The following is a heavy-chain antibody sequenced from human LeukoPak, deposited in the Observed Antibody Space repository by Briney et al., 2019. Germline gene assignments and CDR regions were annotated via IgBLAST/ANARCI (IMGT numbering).Heavy chain of an antibody. Sequence: GGSLRLSCAASGFTFSTYSMSWVRQAPGKGLEWVAYISSGSSNIFYSDSVKGRFTTSRDNDTNSLYLQMNSLRAEATAVYCCARSTGSWYSYWGQGSLVTVSS. V-gene: IGHV3-48*04. CDR2: ISSGSSNI. D-gene: IGHD6-13*01. CDR3: ARSTGSWYSY. J-gene: IGHJ4*02. CDR1: GFTFSTYS.